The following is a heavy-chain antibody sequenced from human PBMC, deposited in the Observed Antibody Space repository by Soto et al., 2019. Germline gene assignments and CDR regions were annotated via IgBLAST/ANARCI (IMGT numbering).Heavy chain of an antibody. Sequence: PGGAQRLSGEPRVVTFCGSPMYSVRQASEKGLEWVGRIRSKANSYATAYAASVKGRFTISRDDSKNTAYLQMNSLKTEDTAVYYCTRQKRIAAAGTLVFLENYYYYGMDVWVQGTTVTVSS. J-gene: IGHJ6*02. CDR1: VVTFCGSP. CDR3: TRQKRIAAAGTLVFLENYYYYGMDV. V-gene: IGHV3-73*01. D-gene: IGHD6-13*01. CDR2: IRSKANSYAT.